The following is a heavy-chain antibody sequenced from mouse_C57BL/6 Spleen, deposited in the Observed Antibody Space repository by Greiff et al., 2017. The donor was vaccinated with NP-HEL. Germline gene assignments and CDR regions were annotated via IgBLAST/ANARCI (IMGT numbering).Heavy chain of an antibody. D-gene: IGHD2-4*01. CDR3: ARWYYDCLFDY. CDR1: GYTFTSYW. J-gene: IGHJ2*01. V-gene: IGHV1-55*01. Sequence: VQLQQSGAELVKPGASVKMSCKASGYTFTSYWITWVKQRPGQGLEWIGDIYPGSGSTNYNEKFKSKATLTVDTPSSTAYMQLSSLTSEDSAVYYCARWYYDCLFDYWGQGTTLTVSS. CDR2: IYPGSGST.